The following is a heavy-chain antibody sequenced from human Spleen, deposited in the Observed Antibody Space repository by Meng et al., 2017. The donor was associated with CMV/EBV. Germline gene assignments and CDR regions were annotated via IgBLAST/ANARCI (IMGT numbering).Heavy chain of an antibody. CDR1: GFTFSSYG. J-gene: IGHJ4*02. D-gene: IGHD3-3*01. V-gene: IGHV3-74*01. CDR2: INTDESSR. Sequence: GESLKISCAASGFTFSSYGMNWVRQVPGKGLVWVSRINTDESSRTYADSVKGRFTISRDNAKNTLYLQMDSLRAEDTAVYYCVRGLRITIFGMVSVFEYWGQGALVTVSS. CDR3: VRGLRITIFGMVSVFEY.